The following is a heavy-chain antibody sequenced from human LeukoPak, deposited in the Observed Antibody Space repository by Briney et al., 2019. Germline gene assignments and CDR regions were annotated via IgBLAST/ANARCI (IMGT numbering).Heavy chain of an antibody. J-gene: IGHJ5*02. CDR1: GGSISSYY. Sequence: SETLSLTCTVSGGSISSYYWCWIWQRAGKGLERIGRGYTSGSTNYNPSLKSRVTMSVDTSKNQFSLKLSSVTAADTAVYYCARVETLKGVDPWGQGTLVTVSS. CDR2: GYTSGST. CDR3: ARVETLKGVDP. D-gene: IGHD1-26*01. V-gene: IGHV4-4*07.